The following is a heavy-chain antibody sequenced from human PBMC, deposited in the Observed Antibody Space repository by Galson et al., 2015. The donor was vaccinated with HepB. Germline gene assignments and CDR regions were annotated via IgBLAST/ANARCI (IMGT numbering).Heavy chain of an antibody. J-gene: IGHJ6*03. CDR1: GFSLSTSGVG. CDR2: IYWDDDK. Sequence: ALVKPTQTLTLTCTFSGFSLSTSGVGVGWIRQPPGKALEWLALIYWDDDKRYSPSLKSRLTITKDTSKNQVVLTMTNMDPVDTATYYCAHAAEGGNGDYVWGTYYYYYMDVWGKGTTVTVSS. CDR3: AHAAEGGNGDYVWGTYYYYYMDV. V-gene: IGHV2-5*02. D-gene: IGHD4-17*01.